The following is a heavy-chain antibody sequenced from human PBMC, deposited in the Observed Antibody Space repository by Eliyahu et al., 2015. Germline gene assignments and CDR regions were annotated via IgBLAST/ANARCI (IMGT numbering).Heavy chain of an antibody. CDR3: AVGQRLGELSVFDY. CDR2: MNPNSGNT. V-gene: IGHV1-8*01. Sequence: QVQLVQSGAEVKKPGASVXVSCKASGYXXXSXDINWVRQATGQGLEWMGWMNPNSGNTGYAQKFQGRVTMTRNTSISTAYMELSSLRSEDTAVYYCAVGQRLGELSVFDYWGQGTLVTVPS. D-gene: IGHD3-16*02. J-gene: IGHJ4*02. CDR1: GYXXXSXD.